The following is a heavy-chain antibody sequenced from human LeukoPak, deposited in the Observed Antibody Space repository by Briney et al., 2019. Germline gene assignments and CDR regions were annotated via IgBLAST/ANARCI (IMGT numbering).Heavy chain of an antibody. CDR3: ARSIVLMVYAKPDFFDY. Sequence: GGSLRLSCAASGFTFSSYGMHWVRQAPGKGLEWVAFIRYDGSNKYYADSVKGRFTISRDNSKNTLYLQMNSLRAEDTAVYYCARSIVLMVYAKPDFFDYWGQGTLVTVSS. J-gene: IGHJ4*02. CDR2: IRYDGSNK. CDR1: GFTFSSYG. V-gene: IGHV3-30*02. D-gene: IGHD2-8*01.